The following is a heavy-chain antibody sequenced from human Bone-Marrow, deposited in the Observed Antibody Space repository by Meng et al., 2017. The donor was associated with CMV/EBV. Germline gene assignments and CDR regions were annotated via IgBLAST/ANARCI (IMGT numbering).Heavy chain of an antibody. CDR3: AGFHDYSKGYGMDV. Sequence: AEKVSCKASGGTFSSYAISWVRQAPGQGLEWMGGIMPNLGIANYAQKFQGRVTINADKSTSTAYMELNSLRSEDTAVYYCAGFHDYSKGYGMDVWGQGTTVTVSS. CDR2: IMPNLGIA. V-gene: IGHV1-69*10. CDR1: GGTFSSYA. D-gene: IGHD4-11*01. J-gene: IGHJ6*02.